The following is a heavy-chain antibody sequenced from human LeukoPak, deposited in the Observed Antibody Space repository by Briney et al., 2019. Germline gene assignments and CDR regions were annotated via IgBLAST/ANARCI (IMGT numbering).Heavy chain of an antibody. CDR2: IDHSGST. CDR3: ARDRIYCGGDCYSND. Sequence: PSETLSLTCAVSGGSIINSNWWSWVRQPPGKGLEWIGEIDHSGSTSYNPSLKSRVTMSVDRSQNQFSLRLSTVTAADTAVYYCARDRIYCGGDCYSNDWGQGTLVTVSS. J-gene: IGHJ4*02. CDR1: GGSIINSNW. D-gene: IGHD2-21*02. V-gene: IGHV4-4*02.